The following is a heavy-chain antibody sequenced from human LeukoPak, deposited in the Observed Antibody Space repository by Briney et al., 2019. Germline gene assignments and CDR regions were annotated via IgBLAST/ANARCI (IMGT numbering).Heavy chain of an antibody. CDR3: TKEVCGLYPD. Sequence: ISVREAPGKRLEWVSAISRGAIDIYYADSVQGRFTISRDDSKNAVYLQMNNLRSEDTAVYYCTKEVCGLYPDWGQGTMVIVSP. J-gene: IGHJ4*02. D-gene: IGHD3-16*01. V-gene: IGHV3-23*01. CDR2: ISRGAIDI.